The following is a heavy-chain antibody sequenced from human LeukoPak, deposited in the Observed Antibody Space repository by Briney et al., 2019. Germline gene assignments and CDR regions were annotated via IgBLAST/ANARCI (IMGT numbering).Heavy chain of an antibody. CDR1: GGTFSSYV. V-gene: IGHV1-18*01. CDR3: ARDRRFGEGEPFDP. D-gene: IGHD3-10*01. Sequence: ASVKVSCKASGGTFSSYVISWVRQAPGQGLEWMGWISAYNGNTNYAQKLQGRVTMTTDTSTSTAYMELRSLRSDDTAVYYCARDRRFGEGEPFDPWGQGTLVTVSS. CDR2: ISAYNGNT. J-gene: IGHJ5*02.